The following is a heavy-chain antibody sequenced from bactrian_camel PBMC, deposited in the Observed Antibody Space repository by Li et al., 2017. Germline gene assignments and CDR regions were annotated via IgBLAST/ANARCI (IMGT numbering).Heavy chain of an antibody. Sequence: HVQLVESGGGSVQPGGSLTLSCAASEYTDDCMGWFRQGAGKQREAVATTYTGVGYGRTWYADSVKDRFTISRDGARNWLDLQMDSLEPGDTARYYCAADRRRHGPPSLRPGDYSVWGQGTQVTVS. J-gene: IGHJ4*01. CDR1: EYTDDC. CDR3: AADRRRHGPPSLRPGDYSV. V-gene: IGHV3S54*01. CDR2: TYTGVGYGRT. D-gene: IGHD2*01.